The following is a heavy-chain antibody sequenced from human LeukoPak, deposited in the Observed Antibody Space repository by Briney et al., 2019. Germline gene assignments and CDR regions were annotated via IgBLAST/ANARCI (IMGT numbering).Heavy chain of an antibody. CDR1: GFTFSSYS. Sequence: GGSLRLSCAASGFTFSSYSMNWVRQAPGKGLEWVSSISSSSSYIYYADSVKGRFTTSRDNAKNSLYLQMNSLRAEDTAVYYCARVYGDCSSTSCYPYYYYGMDVWGQGTTVTVSS. V-gene: IGHV3-21*01. CDR3: ARVYGDCSSTSCYPYYYYGMDV. CDR2: ISSSSSYI. D-gene: IGHD2-2*01. J-gene: IGHJ6*02.